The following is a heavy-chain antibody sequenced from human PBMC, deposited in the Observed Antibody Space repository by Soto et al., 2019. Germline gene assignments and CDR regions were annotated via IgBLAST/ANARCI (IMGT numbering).Heavy chain of an antibody. J-gene: IGHJ4*02. V-gene: IGHV3-48*03. D-gene: IGHD3-10*01. CDR2: ISSSGSTI. CDR3: ARVTGMVRPY. Sequence: GSLRLSCAASGFTFSSYEMNWVRQAPGKGLEWVSYISSSGSTIYYADSVKGRFTISRDNAKNSLYLQMNSLRAEDTAVYYCARVTGMVRPYWGQGTLVTVSS. CDR1: GFTFSSYE.